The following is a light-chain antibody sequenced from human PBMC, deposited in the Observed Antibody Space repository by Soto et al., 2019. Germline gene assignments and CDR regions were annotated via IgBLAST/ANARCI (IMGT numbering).Light chain of an antibody. CDR2: NTS. V-gene: IGKV3-15*01. CDR3: QHYDNWPPWT. Sequence: EVVMTHSPVTLSVSPWDTATLSCRSSQSVGRNLAWYQQKPGQAPRLLLYNTSTRATGIPARFSGSGSGTESTLTISSLQSEDFAVYYCQHYDNWPPWTFGQGTKVDIK. CDR1: QSVGRN. J-gene: IGKJ1*01.